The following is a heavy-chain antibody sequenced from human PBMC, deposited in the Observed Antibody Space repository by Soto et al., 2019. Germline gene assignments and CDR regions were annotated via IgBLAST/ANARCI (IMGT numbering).Heavy chain of an antibody. V-gene: IGHV3-30-3*01. J-gene: IGHJ6*02. CDR3: ARVVKNPKVLWFGEPGYYYYGMDV. CDR1: GFTFSSYA. Sequence: GGSLRLSCAASGFTFSSYAMHWVRQAPGKGLEWVAVISYDGSNKYYADSVKGRFTISRDNSKNTLYLQMNSLRAEDTAVYYCARVVKNPKVLWFGEPGYYYYGMDVWGQGTTVTVSS. CDR2: ISYDGSNK. D-gene: IGHD3-10*01.